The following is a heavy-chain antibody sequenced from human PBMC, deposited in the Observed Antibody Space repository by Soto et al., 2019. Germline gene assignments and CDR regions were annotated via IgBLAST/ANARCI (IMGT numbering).Heavy chain of an antibody. Sequence: QVQLQESGPGLVKPSQTLSLTCTVSGGSISSEGYYWTWIRQHPGKGLEWIGYIYSSGNTYSNPSLKSRVSISMDTSRNDFSLKLTSLTAADTAIYFCARGSVAGLFRDSWGQGTLVTVSS. J-gene: IGHJ5*01. CDR2: IYSSGNT. V-gene: IGHV4-31*03. D-gene: IGHD2-15*01. CDR3: ARGSVAGLFRDS. CDR1: GGSISSEGYY.